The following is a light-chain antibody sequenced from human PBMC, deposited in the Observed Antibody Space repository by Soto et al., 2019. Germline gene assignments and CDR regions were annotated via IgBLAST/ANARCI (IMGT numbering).Light chain of an antibody. Sequence: IVLTQSPCTLSLSPGERATLSCRASPSVSRNQLAWYQQKTGHTSRRRICGACSRATGSPDRFTGSGSGTDFTLTISRLEPEDFAAYYCQQYGASPYTFGQGTKVDIK. J-gene: IGKJ2*01. CDR2: GAC. CDR3: QQYGASPYT. V-gene: IGKV3-20*01. CDR1: PSVSRNQ.